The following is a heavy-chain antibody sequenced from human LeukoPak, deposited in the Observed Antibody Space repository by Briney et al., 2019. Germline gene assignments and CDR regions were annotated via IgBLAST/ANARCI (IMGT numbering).Heavy chain of an antibody. V-gene: IGHV1-8*01. J-gene: IGHJ6*03. CDR3: ARMYYDILTGWNYYYYYMDV. D-gene: IGHD3-9*01. Sequence: ASVKVACKASGYTFTSDDINWVRQATGQGLEWMGWMNPNSGNTGYAQKFQGRVTMTRNTSISTAYMELSSLRSEDTAVYYCARMYYDILTGWNYYYYYMDVWGKGTTVTVSS. CDR1: GYTFTSDD. CDR2: MNPNSGNT.